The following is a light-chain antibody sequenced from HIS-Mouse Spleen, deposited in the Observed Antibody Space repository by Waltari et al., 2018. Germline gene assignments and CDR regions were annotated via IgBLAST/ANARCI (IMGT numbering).Light chain of an antibody. CDR2: YKSDSDK. CDR3: MIWHSSAWV. V-gene: IGLV5-45*02. J-gene: IGLJ3*02. Sequence: QAVLTQPSSLSASPGASASLTCTLRSGIHVGTSRIYCSQPQPGSPPQYLRRYKSDSDKQQGSGVPSRFSGSKDASANAGILLISGLQSEDEADYYCMIWHSSAWVFGGGTKLTVL. CDR1: SGIHVGTSR.